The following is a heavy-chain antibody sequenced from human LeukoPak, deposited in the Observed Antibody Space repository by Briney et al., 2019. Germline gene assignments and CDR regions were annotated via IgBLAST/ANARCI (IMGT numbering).Heavy chain of an antibody. CDR3: ARGHYDFYAFDI. V-gene: IGHV4-30-4*08. J-gene: IGHJ3*02. CDR1: GGSISSGDYY. CDR2: IYYSGST. D-gene: IGHD3-3*01. Sequence: TLSLTCTVSGGSISSGDYYWSWIRQPPGKGLEWIGYIYYSGSTYYNPSLKSRVTISVDTSKNQFSLKLSSVTAADTAVYYCARGHYDFYAFDIWGQGTMVTVSS.